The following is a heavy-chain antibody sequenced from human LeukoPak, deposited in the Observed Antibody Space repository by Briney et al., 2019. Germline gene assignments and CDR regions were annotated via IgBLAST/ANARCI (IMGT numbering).Heavy chain of an antibody. CDR3: AKDGFYCSSTSCYGDY. CDR2: ISGSGGST. V-gene: IGHV3-23*01. Sequence: GGSLRLSCAASGFTFSSYAMSWVRQAPGKGLEWVSAISGSGGSTYCADSVKGRFTISRDNSKNTLYLQMNSLRAEDTAVYYCAKDGFYCSSTSCYGDYWGQGTLVTVSS. CDR1: GFTFSSYA. D-gene: IGHD2-2*01. J-gene: IGHJ4*02.